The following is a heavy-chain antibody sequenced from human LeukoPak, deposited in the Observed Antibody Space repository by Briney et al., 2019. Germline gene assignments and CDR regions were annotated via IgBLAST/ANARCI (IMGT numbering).Heavy chain of an antibody. CDR3: ARARDCSSTSCYNDYYYYYYMDV. CDR1: GFTFSDYY. CDR2: ISSSGSTI. Sequence: GGSLRLSCAACGFTFSDYYMSWIRQAPGGGVVWGSYISSSGSTIYYADSVKGRFTNSRDNAKNSLYLQMNSLRAEDTAVYYCARARDCSSTSCYNDYYYYYYMDVWGKGTTVTVSS. J-gene: IGHJ6*03. V-gene: IGHV3-11*04. D-gene: IGHD2-2*02.